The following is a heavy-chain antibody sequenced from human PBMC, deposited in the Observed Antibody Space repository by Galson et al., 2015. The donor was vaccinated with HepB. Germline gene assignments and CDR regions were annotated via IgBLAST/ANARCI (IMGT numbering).Heavy chain of an antibody. CDR2: IYYSGST. V-gene: IGHV4-59*01. CDR1: GGSISSYY. Sequence: SETLSLTCTVSGGSISSYYWSWIRQPPGKGLEWIGYIYYSGSTNYNPSLKSRVTISVDTSKNQFSLKLSSVTAADTAVYYCARPMTYGDAFDIWGQGTTVIVSS. J-gene: IGHJ3*02. D-gene: IGHD3-22*01. CDR3: ARPMTYGDAFDI.